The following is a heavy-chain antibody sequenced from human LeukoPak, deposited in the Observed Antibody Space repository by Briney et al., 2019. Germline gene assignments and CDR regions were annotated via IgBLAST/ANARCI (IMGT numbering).Heavy chain of an antibody. Sequence: ASVKVSCKASGYTFTSYGISWVRQAPGQGLEWMGWISAYNGNTNYAQKLQGRVTITTDTSTSTAYMELRSLRSDDTAVYYCARDRYCSSTSCSTGYFDLWGRGTLVTVSS. CDR3: ARDRYCSSTSCSTGYFDL. CDR2: ISAYNGNT. D-gene: IGHD2-2*01. CDR1: GYTFTSYG. J-gene: IGHJ2*01. V-gene: IGHV1-18*01.